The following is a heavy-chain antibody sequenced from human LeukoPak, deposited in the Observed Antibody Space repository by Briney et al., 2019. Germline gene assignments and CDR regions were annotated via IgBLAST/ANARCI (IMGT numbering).Heavy chain of an antibody. V-gene: IGHV3-21*01. Sequence: SPGGSLRLSCAASGFTFTSYTMNWVRQAPGKGLEWVSSISGSTTYIFYADSVKGRFTISRDNAKNSLYLQINSLRAEDTAVYFCARDWRSGSNLDYWGQGTLVTVSS. CDR1: GFTFTSYT. CDR3: ARDWRSGSNLDY. J-gene: IGHJ4*02. D-gene: IGHD3-3*01. CDR2: ISGSTTYI.